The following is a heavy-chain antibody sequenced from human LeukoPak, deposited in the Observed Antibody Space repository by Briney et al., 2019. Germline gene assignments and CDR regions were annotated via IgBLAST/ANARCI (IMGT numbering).Heavy chain of an antibody. CDR3: ARNRDNYYYGMDV. V-gene: IGHV3-9*01. CDR2: ISWNSGSI. J-gene: IGHJ6*02. D-gene: IGHD3-9*01. CDR1: GFTFDDYA. Sequence: GGSLRLSCAASGFTFDDYAMHWGRQAPGKGLEWVSGISWNSGSIGYADSVKGRFTISRDNSKNTLYLQMNSLRAEDTAVYYCARNRDNYYYGMDVWGQGTTVTVSS.